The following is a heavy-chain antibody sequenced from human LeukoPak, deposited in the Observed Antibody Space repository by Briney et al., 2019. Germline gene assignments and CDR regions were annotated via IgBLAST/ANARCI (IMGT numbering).Heavy chain of an antibody. CDR3: AVCRNWPTFDY. D-gene: IGHD1-20*01. Sequence: GGSLRLSCVASGFTFSSYAMSWVRQAPGKGLEWVPAISGSGGTTYYAVSVKGRFTISRDNSRNTLYLRMNSLRAEDTAVYYCAVCRNWPTFDYWGQGTLVTVSS. J-gene: IGHJ4*02. CDR2: ISGSGGTT. CDR1: GFTFSSYA. V-gene: IGHV3-23*01.